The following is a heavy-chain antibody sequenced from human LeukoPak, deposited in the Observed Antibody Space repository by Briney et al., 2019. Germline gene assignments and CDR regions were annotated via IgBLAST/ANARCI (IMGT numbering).Heavy chain of an antibody. CDR3: ARVWRIVARHGTFDI. Sequence: GGSLRLSCAASGFTFSSYAMNWVRQAPGKGLEWVSYISSSGSTIYYADSVKGRFTISRDNAKNSLYLQMNSLRAEDTAVYYCARVWRIVARHGTFDIWGQGTMVTVSS. CDR1: GFTFSSYA. CDR2: ISSSGSTI. D-gene: IGHD6-6*01. V-gene: IGHV3-48*03. J-gene: IGHJ3*02.